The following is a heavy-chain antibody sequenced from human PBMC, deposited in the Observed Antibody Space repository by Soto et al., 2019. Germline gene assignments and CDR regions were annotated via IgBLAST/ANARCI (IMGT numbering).Heavy chain of an antibody. J-gene: IGHJ4*02. CDR3: ATTLIRGVITTYFDY. V-gene: IGHV3-30-3*01. D-gene: IGHD3-10*01. Sequence: QVQLVESGGGVVQPGRSLRLSCAASGFTFSSYVIHWVRQAPGKGLDWVAVISHDGSDKYYADSVKGRFTITRNNSKNTLYLQMKSLRAEDTAVYYCATTLIRGVITTYFDYWGKGTLLTVSS. CDR1: GFTFSSYV. CDR2: ISHDGSDK.